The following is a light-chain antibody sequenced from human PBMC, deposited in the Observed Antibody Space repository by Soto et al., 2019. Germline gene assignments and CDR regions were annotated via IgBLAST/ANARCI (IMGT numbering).Light chain of an antibody. J-gene: IGKJ1*01. Sequence: AIRMTQSPSSFSASTGDRVSITCRATQDIGTYLAWYQQIPGKAPKLLIYDASTLQTGVPSRFSGSGSGTDFTLTISYLQSEDFGTYYCQQFYNYLRTFGQGTKVEIK. CDR3: QQFYNYLRT. CDR2: DAS. CDR1: QDIGTY. V-gene: IGKV1-8*01.